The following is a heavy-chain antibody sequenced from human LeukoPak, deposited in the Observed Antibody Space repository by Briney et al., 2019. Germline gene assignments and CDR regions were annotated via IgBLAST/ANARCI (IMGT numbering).Heavy chain of an antibody. D-gene: IGHD6-13*01. CDR3: ARGNIAAAVDY. CDR2: IYYSGST. Sequence: SETLSLTCTVSGGSISSYYWSWLRQPPGKGLEWIGYIYYSGSTNHNPSLKSRVTISVDTSKNQFSLKLSSVTAADTAVYYCARGNIAAAVDYWGQGTLVTVSS. CDR1: GGSISSYY. V-gene: IGHV4-59*01. J-gene: IGHJ4*02.